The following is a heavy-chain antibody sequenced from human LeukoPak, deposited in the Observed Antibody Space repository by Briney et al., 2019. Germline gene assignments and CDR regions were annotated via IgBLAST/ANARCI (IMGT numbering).Heavy chain of an antibody. CDR3: AREELPDY. J-gene: IGHJ4*02. Sequence: GRSLRLSCAASGFTFSSYSMNWVRQAPGKGLEWVSSISSSSRNIHYADSVKGRFTIFRDNAKNSLYLQMNSLRAEDTAVYYCAREELPDYWGQGTLITVSS. V-gene: IGHV3-21*01. CDR2: ISSSSRNI. CDR1: GFTFSSYS. D-gene: IGHD1-26*01.